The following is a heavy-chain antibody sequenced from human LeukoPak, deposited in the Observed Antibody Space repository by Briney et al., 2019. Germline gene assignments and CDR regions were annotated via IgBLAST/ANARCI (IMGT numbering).Heavy chain of an antibody. J-gene: IGHJ6*02. V-gene: IGHV3-30*18. Sequence: AGGSLRLSCAAYGFTFSSYAMSWVRQAPGKGLEWVAVISYDGSNKYYADSVKGRFTISRDNSKNTLYLQMNSLRAEDTAVYYCAKDLAPGELPQSYYYYGMDVWGQGTTVTVSS. CDR1: GFTFSSYA. CDR3: AKDLAPGELPQSYYYYGMDV. D-gene: IGHD1-26*01. CDR2: ISYDGSNK.